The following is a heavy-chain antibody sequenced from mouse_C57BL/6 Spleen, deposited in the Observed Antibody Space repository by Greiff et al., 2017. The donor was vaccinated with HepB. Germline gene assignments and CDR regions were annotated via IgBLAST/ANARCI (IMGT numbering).Heavy chain of an antibody. CDR3: ARLNGYDGWFAY. CDR2: ISSGGSYT. V-gene: IGHV5-6*01. D-gene: IGHD2-2*01. Sequence: VQLQQSGGDLVKPGGSLKLSCAASGFTFSSYGMSWVRQTPDKRLEWVATISSGGSYTYYPDSVKGRFTISRDNAKNTLYLQMSSLKSEDTAMYYCARLNGYDGWFAYWGQGTLVTVSA. J-gene: IGHJ3*01. CDR1: GFTFSSYG.